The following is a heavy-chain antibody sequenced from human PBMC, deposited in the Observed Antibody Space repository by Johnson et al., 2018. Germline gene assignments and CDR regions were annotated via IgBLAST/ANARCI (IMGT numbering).Heavy chain of an antibody. Sequence: QVQLVESGGGVVQPGRSLRLSCAASGFTFSSHGMHWVRQAPGKGLEWVAVIWSDGSKKYYADSVKGRFTVSRDNSKNTLYLQMNSLRAEDTAIYYCARGRGDCSGGSCWGYFQHWGQGTLVTVSS. CDR1: GFTFSSHG. J-gene: IGHJ1*01. CDR3: ARGRGDCSGGSCWGYFQH. V-gene: IGHV3-33*01. CDR2: IWSDGSKK. D-gene: IGHD2-15*01.